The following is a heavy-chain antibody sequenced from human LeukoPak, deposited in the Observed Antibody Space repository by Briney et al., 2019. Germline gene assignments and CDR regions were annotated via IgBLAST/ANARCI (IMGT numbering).Heavy chain of an antibody. D-gene: IGHD4-23*01. V-gene: IGHV4-59*08. Sequence: PSETLSLTCTVSGASISSYYWSWIRQPPGKGLDGIAFMYYSGSTNYNPFLKSRVTISVDTSKNQFSLKLSSVTAADTAVYYCARRSISGNSWGYFDYWGQGTLVTVSS. CDR1: GASISSYY. CDR2: MYYSGST. J-gene: IGHJ4*02. CDR3: ARRSISGNSWGYFDY.